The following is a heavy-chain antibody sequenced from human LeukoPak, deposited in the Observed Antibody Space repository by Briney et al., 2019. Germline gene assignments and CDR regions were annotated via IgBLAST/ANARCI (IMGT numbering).Heavy chain of an antibody. CDR2: INHSGST. CDR1: GGSFSGYY. J-gene: IGHJ4*02. V-gene: IGHV4-34*01. Sequence: SETLSLTCAVSGGSFSGYYWSWIRQPPGKGLEWIGEINHSGSTNYNPSLKSRVTISVDTSKNQFSLKLSSVTAADTAVYYCARPSSIAARRPFDYWGQGTLVTVSS. D-gene: IGHD6-6*01. CDR3: ARPSSIAARRPFDY.